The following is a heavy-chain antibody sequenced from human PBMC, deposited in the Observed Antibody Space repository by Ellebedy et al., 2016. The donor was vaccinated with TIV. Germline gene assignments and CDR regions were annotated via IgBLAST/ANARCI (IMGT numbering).Heavy chain of an antibody. D-gene: IGHD3-22*01. Sequence: KVSCKASGYSFTNYWLGWVRQMPGKGLEWMGIIYPGDSDTRYSPSFQGQVTISADKSISTAYLQWSSLKASDTAMYYCARSDSSGYEFDYWGQGTLVTVSS. CDR2: IYPGDSDT. CDR1: GYSFTNYW. J-gene: IGHJ4*02. V-gene: IGHV5-51*01. CDR3: ARSDSSGYEFDY.